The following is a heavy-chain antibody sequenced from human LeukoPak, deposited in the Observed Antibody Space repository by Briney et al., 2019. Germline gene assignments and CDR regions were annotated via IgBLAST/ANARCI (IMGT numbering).Heavy chain of an antibody. CDR1: GFTFSSYA. CDR2: IRGSGIGT. CDR3: ATPYTSGSSFDY. Sequence: GGSLRLSCAASGFTFSSYAMSWVRHAPGKGLEWVSAIRGSGIGTYYADSVKGRFTISRDNSKNTLYLQMNGLRAEDTAVYYCATPYTSGSSFDYWGQGTLVTVSS. V-gene: IGHV3-23*01. D-gene: IGHD3-10*01. J-gene: IGHJ4*02.